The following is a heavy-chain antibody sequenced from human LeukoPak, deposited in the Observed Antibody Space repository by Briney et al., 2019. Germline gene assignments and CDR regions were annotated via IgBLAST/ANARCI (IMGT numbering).Heavy chain of an antibody. CDR1: GFTFSSYW. V-gene: IGHV3-74*01. CDR2: INSDGSST. D-gene: IGHD3-10*02. Sequence: PGGPLRLSCAASGFTFSSYWMHWVRQAPGKGLVWVSRINSDGSSTSYADSVRGRFSISRDNAKNTLYLQMNSLRAEDTAVYYCAKAPRPHLVPMGYWGQGTLVTVSS. CDR3: AKAPRPHLVPMGY. J-gene: IGHJ4*02.